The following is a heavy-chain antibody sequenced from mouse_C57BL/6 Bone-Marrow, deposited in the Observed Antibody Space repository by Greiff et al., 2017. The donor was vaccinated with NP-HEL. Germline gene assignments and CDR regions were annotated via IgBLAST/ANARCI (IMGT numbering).Heavy chain of an antibody. D-gene: IGHD1-1*01. CDR2: IDPENGDT. Sequence: VHVKQSGAELVRPGASVKLSCTASGFTIKDDYMHWVKQRPEQGLEWIGWIDPENGDTEYASKFQGKATITADTSSNTAYLQLSSLTSEDTAVYYCTTRTTVVGRDYWGQGTTLTVSS. CDR3: TTRTTVVGRDY. CDR1: GFTIKDDY. J-gene: IGHJ2*01. V-gene: IGHV14-4*01.